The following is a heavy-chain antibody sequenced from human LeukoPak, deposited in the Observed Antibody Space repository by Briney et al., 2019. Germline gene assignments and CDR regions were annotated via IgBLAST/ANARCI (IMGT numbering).Heavy chain of an antibody. D-gene: IGHD2-2*01. V-gene: IGHV4-39*01. CDR3: ARLRTMPTNY. Sequence: ETLSLTCTVSGPSIRSSSYYGGWIRQPPRTGLGWIGSIYYSASTYYNPSINSLVTISVDPSTNQFSLKLISVTHAHTAVTYCARLRTMPTNYWGQGTLVTVSS. CDR2: IYYSAST. CDR1: GPSIRSSSYY. J-gene: IGHJ4*02.